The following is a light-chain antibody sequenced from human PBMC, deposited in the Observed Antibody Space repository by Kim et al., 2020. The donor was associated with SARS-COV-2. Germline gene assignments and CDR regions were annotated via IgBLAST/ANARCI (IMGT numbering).Light chain of an antibody. V-gene: IGKV3-20*01. CDR2: VAS. Sequence: PGESATLSCRASQTVNRNYLAWYQQKPGQAPRLLIYVASTRAAGIPDRFSGSGSGTDFTLTISRLEPEDFAVYYCQQFATSPWTFGQGTKV. CDR1: QTVNRNY. CDR3: QQFATSPWT. J-gene: IGKJ1*01.